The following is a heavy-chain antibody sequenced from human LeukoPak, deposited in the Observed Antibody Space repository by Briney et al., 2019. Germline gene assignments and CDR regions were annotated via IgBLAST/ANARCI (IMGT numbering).Heavy chain of an antibody. D-gene: IGHD3-9*01. CDR3: ARRVYDILTGYYKGNFDY. J-gene: IGHJ4*02. CDR2: INHSGST. V-gene: IGHV4-34*01. Sequence: SATLSLTCDVYGGSFSGYYWRWIRQPPGKGLEWIGEINHSGSTNYNPSLTSRVTISVDTSKNQFSLKLSSVTAADTAVYYCARRVYDILTGYYKGNFDYWGQGTLVTVSS. CDR1: GGSFSGYY.